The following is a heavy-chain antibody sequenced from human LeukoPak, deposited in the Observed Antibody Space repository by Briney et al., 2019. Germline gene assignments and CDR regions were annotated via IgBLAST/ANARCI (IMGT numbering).Heavy chain of an antibody. J-gene: IGHJ5*02. CDR2: IYYSGNT. D-gene: IGHD3-3*01. CDR3: ARLWSEGNWENWFDP. V-gene: IGHV4-59*01. Sequence: SETLSLTCTVSGVSISSYYWSWLRQPPGKGLEWLGYIYYSGNTNYNPSLKSRVTISVDTSKNQFSLKLSSVTAADTAVYYCARLWSEGNWENWFDPWGQGTLVTVSS. CDR1: GVSISSYY.